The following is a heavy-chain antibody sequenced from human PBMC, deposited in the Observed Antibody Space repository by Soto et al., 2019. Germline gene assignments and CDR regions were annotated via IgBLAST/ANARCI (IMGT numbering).Heavy chain of an antibody. CDR3: AREFSGGDYYYYYGMDV. CDR2: IYYSGST. V-gene: IGHV4-30-4*01. J-gene: IGHJ6*02. D-gene: IGHD2-15*01. Sequence: TLSLTCTVSGGSISSGDYYWSWIRQPPGKGLEWIGYIYYSGSTYYNPSLKSRVTISVDTSKNQFSLKLSSVTAADTAVYYCAREFSGGDYYYYYGMDVWGQGTTVTVSS. CDR1: GGSISSGDYY.